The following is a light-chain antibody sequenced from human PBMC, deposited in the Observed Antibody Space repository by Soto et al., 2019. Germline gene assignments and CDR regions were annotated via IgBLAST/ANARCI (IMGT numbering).Light chain of an antibody. CDR2: DVS. V-gene: IGLV2-8*01. Sequence: QSALTQPPSAPGSLGQSVTISCTGTSSDVGGYNYVSWYQQHPGKAPKLLIYDVSYRPSGVPDRFSGSKSGNTASLTVSGLQAEAETDYYCSSYAGSNNLVFGTGTKLTVL. J-gene: IGLJ1*01. CDR3: SSYAGSNNLV. CDR1: SSDVGGYNY.